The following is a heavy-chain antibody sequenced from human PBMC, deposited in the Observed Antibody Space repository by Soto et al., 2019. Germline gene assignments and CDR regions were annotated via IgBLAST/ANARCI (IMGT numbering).Heavy chain of an antibody. CDR2: IYYSGST. CDR3: ARGGQEHNQFAL. CDR1: GGSISSYY. D-gene: IGHD1-1*01. V-gene: IGHV4-59*08. Sequence: SETLSVTCTVSGGSISSYYWSWIRQPPGKGLEWIGYIYYSGSTNYNPSLKSRVTISVDTSKNQFSLKLSSVAAADTAVYYCARGGQEHNQFALWSQGTLVTVSS. J-gene: IGHJ5*02.